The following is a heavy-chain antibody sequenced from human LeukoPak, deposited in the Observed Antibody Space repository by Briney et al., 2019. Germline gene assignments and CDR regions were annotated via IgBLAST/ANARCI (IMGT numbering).Heavy chain of an antibody. Sequence: PSETLSLTCTVSGGSISSYYWSWIRQPPGKGLEWIGYIYYSGSTNYNPSLKSRVTISVDTSKNRFSLKLSSVTAADTAVYYCARNVLRYFDWLGAPWFDPWGQGTLVTVSS. CDR1: GGSISSYY. CDR2: IYYSGST. J-gene: IGHJ5*02. D-gene: IGHD3-9*01. CDR3: ARNVLRYFDWLGAPWFDP. V-gene: IGHV4-59*08.